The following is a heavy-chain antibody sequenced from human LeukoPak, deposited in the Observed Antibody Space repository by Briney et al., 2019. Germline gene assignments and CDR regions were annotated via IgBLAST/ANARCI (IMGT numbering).Heavy chain of an antibody. J-gene: IGHJ4*02. D-gene: IGHD3-10*01. Sequence: ASVKVSCKASGYTFTSYGISWVRQAPGQGLEWMGWISAYNANTNYAQKLQGRVTMTTDTSTSTAYMELRSLRSDDTAVYYCARGNGGLLWFGELFPPAAIAAVDYWGQGTLVTVSS. CDR1: GYTFTSYG. CDR2: ISAYNANT. CDR3: ARGNGGLLWFGELFPPAAIAAVDY. V-gene: IGHV1-18*01.